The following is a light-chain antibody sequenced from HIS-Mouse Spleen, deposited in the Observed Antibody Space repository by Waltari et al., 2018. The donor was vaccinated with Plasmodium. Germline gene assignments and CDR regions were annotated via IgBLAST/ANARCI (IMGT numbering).Light chain of an antibody. CDR1: QSISSY. CDR2: AAS. Sequence: DIHMPQSPSSLSASVGDSVTITCRASQSISSYLNWYQQKPGKAPKLLIYAASSLQSGVPSRFSGSGSGTDFTLTISSLQPEDFATYYCQQSYSTPPTFGGGTKVEIK. J-gene: IGKJ4*01. V-gene: IGKV1-39*01. CDR3: QQSYSTPPT.